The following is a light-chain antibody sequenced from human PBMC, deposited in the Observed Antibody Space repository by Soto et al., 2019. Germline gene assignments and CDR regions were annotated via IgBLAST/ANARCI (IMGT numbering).Light chain of an antibody. V-gene: IGLV2-14*01. CDR2: DVS. CDR1: SIDVVCYNY. Sequence: QSLLTQPASVSGSPGQSITISCPGTSIDVVCYNYVSWYQQHPGKAPKLMIYDVSNRPSGVSNRFSGSKSGNTASLTISGLQAEDEADYYCSSYTSSSTLVFGTGTKVTVL. CDR3: SSYTSSSTLV. J-gene: IGLJ1*01.